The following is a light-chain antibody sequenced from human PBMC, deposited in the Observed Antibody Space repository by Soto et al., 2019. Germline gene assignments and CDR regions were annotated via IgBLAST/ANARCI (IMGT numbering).Light chain of an antibody. CDR2: AAS. J-gene: IGKJ1*01. V-gene: IGKV1-6*01. CDR1: QGIRND. CDR3: LQDYNYPRT. Sequence: AIQMTQSPSSLSASVGDRVTITCRASQGIRNDLGWYQQKPGKAPKLLIYAASSLQSGVPSRFSGSGSGTDFTLTISSLQPEDGATNYCLQDYNYPRTFGQGTKVEIK.